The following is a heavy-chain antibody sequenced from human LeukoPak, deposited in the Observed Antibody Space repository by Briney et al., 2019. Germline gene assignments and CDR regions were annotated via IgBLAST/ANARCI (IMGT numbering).Heavy chain of an antibody. J-gene: IGHJ3*02. CDR1: GYTFTGHY. D-gene: IGHD6-19*01. Sequence: ASVKVSCKASGYTFTGHYIHWVRQAPEQGLEWMGWFNPNSGGTNYAQRFEGRVTMTRDTSISIAYMEVSSLRSDDTAIYYCANSDWSNDAFDIWGQGTMVTVSP. V-gene: IGHV1-2*02. CDR3: ANSDWSNDAFDI. CDR2: FNPNSGGT.